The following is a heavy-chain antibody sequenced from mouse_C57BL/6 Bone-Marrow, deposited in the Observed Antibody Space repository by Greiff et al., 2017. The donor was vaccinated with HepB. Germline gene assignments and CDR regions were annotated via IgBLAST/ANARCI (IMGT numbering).Heavy chain of an antibody. CDR3: ARLRGHYAMDY. J-gene: IGHJ4*01. Sequence: EVNVVESGGDLVKPGGSLKLSCAASGFTFSSYGMSWVRQTPDKRLEWVATISSGGSYTYYPDSVKGRFTISRDNAKNTLYLQMSSLRSEDTAMYYCARLRGHYAMDYWGQGTSVTVSS. CDR1: GFTFSSYG. V-gene: IGHV5-6*01. CDR2: ISSGGSYT.